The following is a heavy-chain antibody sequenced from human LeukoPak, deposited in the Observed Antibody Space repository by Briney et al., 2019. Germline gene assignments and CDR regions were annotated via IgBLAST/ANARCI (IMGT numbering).Heavy chain of an antibody. CDR2: ISSSSSYI. CDR3: AKGGKRGYSYGFQFDY. D-gene: IGHD5-18*01. Sequence: PGGSLRLSCAASGFTFSSYSMNWVRQAPGKGLEWVSSISSSSSYIYYADSVKGRFTISRDNAKNSLYLQMNSLRAEDTAVYYCAKGGKRGYSYGFQFDYWGQGTLVTVSS. CDR1: GFTFSSYS. J-gene: IGHJ4*02. V-gene: IGHV3-21*01.